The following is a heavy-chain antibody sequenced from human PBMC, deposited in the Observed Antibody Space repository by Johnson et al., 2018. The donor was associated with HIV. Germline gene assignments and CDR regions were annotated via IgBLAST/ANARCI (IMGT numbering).Heavy chain of an antibody. J-gene: IGHJ3*02. CDR2: ISYDGSNK. Sequence: QVQLVESGGGVVQPGRSLRLSCAASGFTFSSYAMHWVRQAPGKGLEWVAVISYDGSNKYYADSVKGRFTISRDNSKNTLYLQMNSLRAEDTAVYYCASPLPSGTTSLDAFDIWGKGTMVTVSS. CDR3: ASPLPSGTTSLDAFDI. D-gene: IGHD1-1*01. V-gene: IGHV3-30*14. CDR1: GFTFSSYA.